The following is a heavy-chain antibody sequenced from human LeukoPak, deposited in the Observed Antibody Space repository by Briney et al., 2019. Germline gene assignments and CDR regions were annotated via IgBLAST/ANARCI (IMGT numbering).Heavy chain of an antibody. CDR1: GGSISSGDYY. CDR3: ARAGKTYYYDSSGYFIGAPVY. Sequence: SQTLSLTCTVSGGSISSGDYYWSWIRQPPGKGLEWIGYIYYSGSTYYNPSLKSRVTISVDTSKNQFSLKLSSVTAADTAVYYCARAGKTYYYDSSGYFIGAPVYWGQGTLVTVSS. CDR2: IYYSGST. V-gene: IGHV4-30-4*01. J-gene: IGHJ4*02. D-gene: IGHD3-22*01.